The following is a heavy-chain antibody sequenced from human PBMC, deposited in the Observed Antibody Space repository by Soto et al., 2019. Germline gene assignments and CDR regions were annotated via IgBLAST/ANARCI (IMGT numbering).Heavy chain of an antibody. CDR3: AKGVVVVAASPYFDS. D-gene: IGHD2-15*01. CDR1: RFTFSSYA. V-gene: IGHV3-23*01. J-gene: IGHJ4*02. CDR2: ISGSGDYT. Sequence: PGGSLRLSCAASRFTFSSYAMSWVRQAPGKGLEWVSAISGSGDYTYYADSVKGRFTISRDNSKNTLYLQMNSLRAEDTAVYYCAKGVVVVAASPYFDSWGQGALVTVSS.